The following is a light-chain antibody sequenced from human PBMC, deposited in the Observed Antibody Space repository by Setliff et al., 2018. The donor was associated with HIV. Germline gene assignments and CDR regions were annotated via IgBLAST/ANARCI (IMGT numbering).Light chain of an antibody. CDR1: NSDVGRYNL. V-gene: IGLV2-23*01. J-gene: IGLJ1*01. CDR3: CSNTGSNTYV. Sequence: QSALAQPASVSGSPGQSITISCTGTNSDVGRYNLVSWYQQQPGKPPKLMIYQASKRPSGVSNRFSGSKSGNTASLTISGLQAEDEADYYCCSNTGSNTYVFGTGTKVTV. CDR2: QAS.